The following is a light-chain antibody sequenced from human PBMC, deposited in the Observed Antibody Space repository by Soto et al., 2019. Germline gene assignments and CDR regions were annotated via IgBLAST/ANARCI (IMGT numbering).Light chain of an antibody. J-gene: IGLJ3*02. CDR3: CSYGGSYTWV. V-gene: IGLV2-11*01. Sequence: QSALTQARSVSRSPGQSVTISCTGTSGDVGGYNFVSWYQQHPGNAPKLMIFDVSQRPSGVPDRFSGSKSGNTASLTISGLQAEDEADYYCCSYGGSYTWVFGGGTKLTVL. CDR2: DVS. CDR1: SGDVGGYNF.